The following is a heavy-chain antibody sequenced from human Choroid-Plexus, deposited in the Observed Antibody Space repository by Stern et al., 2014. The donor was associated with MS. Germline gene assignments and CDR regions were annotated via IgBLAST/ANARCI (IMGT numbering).Heavy chain of an antibody. Sequence: VQLVQSGAEVKKPGASVKVSCKASGYTFTSYGISWVRQPPGQGLEWMGCISAYNGNTNSAEKRQGRVTMTTDTSTITAYMELRGLRSDDTAVYYCARDGDGYNPYYFDYWGQGTLVTVSS. V-gene: IGHV1-18*01. CDR2: ISAYNGNT. CDR3: ARDGDGYNPYYFDY. CDR1: GYTFTSYG. J-gene: IGHJ4*02. D-gene: IGHD5-24*01.